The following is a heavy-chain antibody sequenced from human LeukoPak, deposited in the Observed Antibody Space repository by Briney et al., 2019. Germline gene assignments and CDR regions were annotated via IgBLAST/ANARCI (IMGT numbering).Heavy chain of an antibody. D-gene: IGHD2-21*02. CDR2: IDWDDDK. J-gene: IGHJ4*02. V-gene: IGHV2-70*04. Sequence: SGPALVKPTQTLTLTCTFSGFSLRTMGMRVSWIRQSPGKALEWLALIDWDDDKFYTTSLKTRLTISKDASKNQVVLTMTNVDPMDTATYYCARTLAYCGIDCYYFDSWGQGTLVVVSS. CDR3: ARTLAYCGIDCYYFDS. CDR1: GFSLRTMGMR.